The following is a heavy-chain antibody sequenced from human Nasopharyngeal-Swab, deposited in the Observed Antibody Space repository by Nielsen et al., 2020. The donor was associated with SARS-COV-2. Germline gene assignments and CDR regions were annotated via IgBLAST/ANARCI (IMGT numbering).Heavy chain of an antibody. CDR1: GFTFSTYS. CDR3: TRDLGRWQLFDP. CDR2: ISSSSSYI. D-gene: IGHD7-27*01. J-gene: IGHJ5*02. Sequence: GGSLRLSCAASGFTFSTYSMNWVRQAPGKGLEWVSSISSSSSYIYYADSVKGRFTISRDNAKNSLYLQMNSLRAEDTAVFYCTRDLGRWQLFDPWGQGTLVTVS. V-gene: IGHV3-21*01.